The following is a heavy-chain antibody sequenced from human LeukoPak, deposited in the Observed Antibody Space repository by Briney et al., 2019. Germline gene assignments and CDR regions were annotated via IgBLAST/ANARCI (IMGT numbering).Heavy chain of an antibody. D-gene: IGHD5-24*01. CDR3: ARHGYNYGFDY. CDR2: IWYDGSNK. V-gene: IGHV3-33*01. J-gene: IGHJ4*02. Sequence: GRSLRLSCAASGFTFSNYDVHWVRQAPGKGLEWVAVIWYDGSNKYYVDSVKGRFTISRDISKNTLYLQVNSLSAEDTAVYYCARHGYNYGFDYWGQGTLVTVSS. CDR1: GFTFSNYD.